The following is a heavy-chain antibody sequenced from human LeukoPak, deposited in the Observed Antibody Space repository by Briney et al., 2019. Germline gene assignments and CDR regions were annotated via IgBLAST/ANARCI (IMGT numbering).Heavy chain of an antibody. CDR3: ARKGLTKPLSVAVDFDS. CDR1: GGSFSGYY. Sequence: PSETLSLTCAVYGGSFSGYYWSWIRQPPGKGLEWIAEIDHSGRTNFNRSLKSRVTTSVDTFKNHFSLKLSSVTAADTAVYYCARKGLTKPLSVAVDFDSWAQGTLVTVSS. CDR2: IDHSGRT. D-gene: IGHD6-19*01. V-gene: IGHV4-34*01. J-gene: IGHJ4*02.